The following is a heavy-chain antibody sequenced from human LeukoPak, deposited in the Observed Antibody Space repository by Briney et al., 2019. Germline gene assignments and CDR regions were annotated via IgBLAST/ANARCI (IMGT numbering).Heavy chain of an antibody. D-gene: IGHD6-13*01. V-gene: IGHV3-30*04. CDR3: AKGSRWYIDY. CDR1: GFSFSSYT. J-gene: IGHJ4*02. Sequence: GRSLRLSCAASGFSFSSYTMHWVRQAPGKGLEWVALISYDGSNKYYADSVKGRFTISRDNSKNTLYLQMNSLRAEDTAVYYCAKGSRWYIDYWGQGTLVTVSS. CDR2: ISYDGSNK.